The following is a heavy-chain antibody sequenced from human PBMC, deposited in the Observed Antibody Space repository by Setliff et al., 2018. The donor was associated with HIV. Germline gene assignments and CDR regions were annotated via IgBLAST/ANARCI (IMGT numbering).Heavy chain of an antibody. J-gene: IGHJ5*02. CDR1: GYTFTSYY. CDR3: ARDKTPIFGVVIATNWFDP. V-gene: IGHV1-46*01. CDR2: INPSDGST. D-gene: IGHD3-3*01. Sequence: ASVKVSCKASGYTFTSYYMHWVRQAPGQGPEWMGMINPSDGSTRYAQKLQGRVTMTSDTSTTTVYMELRSLRSEDTAVYYCARDKTPIFGVVIATNWFDPWGQGTLVTVSS.